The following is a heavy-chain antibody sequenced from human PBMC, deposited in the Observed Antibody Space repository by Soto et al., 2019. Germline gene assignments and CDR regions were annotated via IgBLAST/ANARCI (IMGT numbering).Heavy chain of an antibody. V-gene: IGHV3-7*01. J-gene: IGHJ3*02. CDR2: IRQDGREE. Sequence: EVQLVESGGGLVHPGGSLGLSCAASGFTFSSHWMSWVRQAPGKGLEWVANIRQDGREEQYLDSVKGRFTLSRDNAENSLYLQMNGLRVEDTAVYYCAKSEGYSFDIRGQGTLVTVSS. CDR3: AKSEGYSFDI. D-gene: IGHD6-13*01. CDR1: GFTFSSHW.